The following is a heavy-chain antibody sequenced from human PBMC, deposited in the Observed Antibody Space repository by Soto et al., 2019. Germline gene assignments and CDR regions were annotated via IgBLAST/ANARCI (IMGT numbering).Heavy chain of an antibody. D-gene: IGHD2-2*01. Sequence: EVQLVESGGGLVQPGGSLRLSCAASGFTFRSYWMVWVRQAPGKGLEWVTNINQDGSKRYFVDPVKGRSTISRDNAKNSLFLQINSLSADDTAVYYCARDTSPSRRNEYLDAFEIWGQGTLVAVTS. V-gene: IGHV3-7*03. CDR3: ARDTSPSRRNEYLDAFEI. CDR2: INQDGSKR. J-gene: IGHJ3*02. CDR1: GFTFRSYW.